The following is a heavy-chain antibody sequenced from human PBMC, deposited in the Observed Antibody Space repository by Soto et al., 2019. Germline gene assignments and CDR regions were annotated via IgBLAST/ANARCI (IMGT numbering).Heavy chain of an antibody. D-gene: IGHD6-13*01. CDR3: GAGPYFSDF. CDR1: GFTFSSYG. Sequence: QVQLVESGGGVVQPGRSLRLSCAASGFTFSSYGMHWVRQAPGKGLEWVALISYDGSDKYYADSVKGRFTISRDNSKNPVYLQMDSLRVEDTAVYYCGAGPYFSDFWGQGTLVTVSS. V-gene: IGHV3-30*03. J-gene: IGHJ4*02. CDR2: ISYDGSDK.